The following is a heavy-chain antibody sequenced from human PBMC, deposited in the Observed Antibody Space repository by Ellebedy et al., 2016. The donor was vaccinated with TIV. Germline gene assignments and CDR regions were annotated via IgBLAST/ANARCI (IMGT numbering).Heavy chain of an antibody. CDR1: GFIFSDFY. CDR2: INQDGGDK. J-gene: IGHJ4*02. D-gene: IGHD2-2*01. V-gene: IGHV3-7*03. CDR3: ARARCSNSDCHIPGY. Sequence: GESLKISCAASGFIFSDFYMSWVRQAPGKGLEWVANINQDGGDKYYVDSVKGRFTISRDNARNSLYLQMNSLRAEDTAVYYCARARCSNSDCHIPGYWGQGTLVTVSS.